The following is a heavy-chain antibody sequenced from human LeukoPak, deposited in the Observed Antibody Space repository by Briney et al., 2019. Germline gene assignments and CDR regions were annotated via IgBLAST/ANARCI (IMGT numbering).Heavy chain of an antibody. CDR2: INPSGGST. CDR1: GYTFTNYY. Sequence: ASVTVSCKASGYTFTNYYMHWVRQPPGQALEWMGIINPSGGSTTYAQKFQGRVTMTRDTSTSTVYMELSGLRSEDTAVYYCARDLHIDGRPEGRDYWGQGTLVTVSS. CDR3: ARDLHIDGRPEGRDY. J-gene: IGHJ4*02. V-gene: IGHV1-46*01. D-gene: IGHD3-10*01.